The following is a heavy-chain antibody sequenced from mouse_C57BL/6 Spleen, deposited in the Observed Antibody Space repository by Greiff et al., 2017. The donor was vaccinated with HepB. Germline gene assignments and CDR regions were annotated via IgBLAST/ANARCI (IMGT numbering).Heavy chain of an antibody. D-gene: IGHD4-1*01. J-gene: IGHJ4*01. CDR3: ARDKDWEGDAMDY. CDR1: GYSFTGYY. V-gene: IGHV1-42*01. CDR2: INPSTGGT. Sequence: VQLKQSGPELVKPGASVKISCKASGYSFTGYYMNWVKQSPEKSLEWIGEINPSTGGTTYNQKFKAKATLTVDKSSSTAYMQLKSLTSEDSAVYYCARDKDWEGDAMDYWGQGTSVTVSS.